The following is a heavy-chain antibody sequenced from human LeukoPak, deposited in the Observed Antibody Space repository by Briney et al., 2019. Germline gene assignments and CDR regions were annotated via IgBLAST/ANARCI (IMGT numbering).Heavy chain of an antibody. CDR1: GFTFSSYA. D-gene: IGHD3-22*01. CDR2: ISYDGSNK. J-gene: IGHJ5*02. V-gene: IGHV3-30-3*01. CDR3: ARDHYYDSSGYLYNWFDP. Sequence: GGSLRLSCAASGFTFSSYAMHWVRQAPGKGLEWVAVISYDGSNKYYADSVKGRFTISRDNAKNSLYLQMNSLRDEDTAVYYCARDHYYDSSGYLYNWFDPWGQGTLVTVSS.